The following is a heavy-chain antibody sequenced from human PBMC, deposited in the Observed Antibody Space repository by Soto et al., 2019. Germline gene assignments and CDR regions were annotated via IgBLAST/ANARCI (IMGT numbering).Heavy chain of an antibody. Sequence: QAQLVESGGGVVQPGRSLRLSCAASGFTFSSYGMHWVRQAPGKGLEWVAVIWYDGSNKYYADSVKGRFTISRDNSKNTLYLQMNSLRAEDTAVYYCARDSSVVVVAATVPDYWGQGTLVTVSS. CDR3: ARDSSVVVVAATVPDY. CDR1: GFTFSSYG. V-gene: IGHV3-33*01. J-gene: IGHJ4*02. D-gene: IGHD2-15*01. CDR2: IWYDGSNK.